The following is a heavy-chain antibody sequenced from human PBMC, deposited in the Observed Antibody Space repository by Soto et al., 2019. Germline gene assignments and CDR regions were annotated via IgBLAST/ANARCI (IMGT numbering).Heavy chain of an antibody. D-gene: IGHD3-16*02. Sequence: PGGSLRLSCAASGFTFSSYAMSWVRQAPGKGLERVSAISGSGGSTYYADYEKGRFTISRDNSKNTLYLQMNSLRAEDMAVFYCVNDNPNMITFGGVIGYFDYWGQGTLVTVSS. J-gene: IGHJ4*02. V-gene: IGHV3-23*01. CDR3: VNDNPNMITFGGVIGYFDY. CDR2: ISGSGGST. CDR1: GFTFSSYA.